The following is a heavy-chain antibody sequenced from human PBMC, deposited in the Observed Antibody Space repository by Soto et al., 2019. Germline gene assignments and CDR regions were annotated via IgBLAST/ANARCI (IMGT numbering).Heavy chain of an antibody. D-gene: IGHD2-15*01. Sequence: EVQLVESGGGLVKPGGSLRLSCVASGFSITNAWMSWVRQAPGKGLEWVGRIKRKIDGETTDYAAPVKGRFTISGEDSKNMLYLQMNSIKADNTSLYYCTTGSVEGFLGQWATVTDSS. CDR1: GFSITNAW. V-gene: IGHV3-15*07. CDR2: IKRKIDGETT. CDR3: TTGSVEGF. J-gene: IGHJ6*02.